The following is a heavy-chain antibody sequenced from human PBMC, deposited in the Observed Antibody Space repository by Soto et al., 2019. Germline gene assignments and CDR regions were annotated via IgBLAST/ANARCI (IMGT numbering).Heavy chain of an antibody. CDR2: VYYSGST. CDR1: GGSISSYY. V-gene: IGHV4-59*01. D-gene: IGHD4-17*01. J-gene: IGHJ3*02. CDR3: ARDTVTTSDDAFDI. Sequence: QVQLQEPGPGLVKPSETLSLTCTVSGGSISSYYWTWIRQPPGKRLEWIGYVYYSGSTNYNPSLKSRVTISVDMSKNQFSLKLSSVTAADTAVYYCARDTVTTSDDAFDIWGQGTMVTVSS.